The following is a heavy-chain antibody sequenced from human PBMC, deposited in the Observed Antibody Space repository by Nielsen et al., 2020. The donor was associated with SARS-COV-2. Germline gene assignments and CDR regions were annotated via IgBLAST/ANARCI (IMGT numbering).Heavy chain of an antibody. CDR1: GFTFDDYA. CDR2: ISWNSGSI. J-gene: IGHJ6*02. Sequence: SLKISCAASGFTFDDYAMHWVRQAPGKGLEWVSGISWNSGSIGYADSVKGRFTISRDNAKNSLYLQMSSLRAEDTALYYCARMSGPSYHYDGMDVWGQGTTVTVSS. V-gene: IGHV3-9*01. CDR3: ARMSGPSYHYDGMDV. D-gene: IGHD3-10*01.